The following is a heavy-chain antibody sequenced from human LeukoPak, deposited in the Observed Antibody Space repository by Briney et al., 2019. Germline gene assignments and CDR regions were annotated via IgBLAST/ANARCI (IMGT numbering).Heavy chain of an antibody. CDR2: ISGSGGNT. V-gene: IGHV3-23*01. CDR1: GFTFGSYA. CDR3: ARGGQTFDY. Sequence: GGSLRLSCAASGFTFGSYAMTWVRQAPGKGLEWVSTISGSGGNTYHADSVKGRFTISRDNSKNTLYLQMNSLRAEDTAVYYCARGGQTFDYWGQGTLVTVSS. D-gene: IGHD3-10*01. J-gene: IGHJ4*02.